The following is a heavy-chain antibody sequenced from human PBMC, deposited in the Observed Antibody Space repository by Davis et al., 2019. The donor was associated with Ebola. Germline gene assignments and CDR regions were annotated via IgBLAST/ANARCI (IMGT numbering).Heavy chain of an antibody. CDR3: ARADCSSTSCYALLGNWFDP. Sequence: ASVKVSCKASGYTFISYGISWVRQAPGQGLEWMGWISAYNGNTNYAQKLQGRVTMTTDTSTSTAYMELRSLRSDDTAVYYCARADCSSTSCYALLGNWFDPWGQGALVTVSS. V-gene: IGHV1-18*01. D-gene: IGHD2-2*01. J-gene: IGHJ5*02. CDR1: GYTFISYG. CDR2: ISAYNGNT.